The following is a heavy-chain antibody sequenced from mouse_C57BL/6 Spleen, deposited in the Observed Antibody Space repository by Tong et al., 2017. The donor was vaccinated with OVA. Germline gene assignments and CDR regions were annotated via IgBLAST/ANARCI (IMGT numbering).Heavy chain of an antibody. D-gene: IGHD4-1*01. J-gene: IGHJ1*03. CDR2: INPYNGDT. CDR1: GYSFTGYF. CDR3: TRERTGPYWYFDV. V-gene: IGHV1-20*01. Sequence: EVQLQESGPELVKPGDSVKISCKASGYSFTGYFMNWVMQSHGKSLEWIGRINPYNGDTFYNQKFKGKATLTVDKSSSTAYMQLNSLTSEDSAVYYCTRERTGPYWYFDVWGTGTTVTVSS.